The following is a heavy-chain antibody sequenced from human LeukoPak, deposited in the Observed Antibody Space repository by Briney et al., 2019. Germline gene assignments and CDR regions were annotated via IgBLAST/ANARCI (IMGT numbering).Heavy chain of an antibody. V-gene: IGHV3-13*01. Sequence: GGSLRLSCAASGFTFSSHDMHWVRQTTGKGLEWVSAIGVAANTFYSGSVKGRFTISRDNAKNSLYLLVSSLRADDTAVCYCARQNTPHGNFDYWGQGTLVTVSS. J-gene: IGHJ4*02. CDR3: ARQNTPHGNFDY. D-gene: IGHD1-26*01. CDR1: GFTFSSHD. CDR2: IGVAANT.